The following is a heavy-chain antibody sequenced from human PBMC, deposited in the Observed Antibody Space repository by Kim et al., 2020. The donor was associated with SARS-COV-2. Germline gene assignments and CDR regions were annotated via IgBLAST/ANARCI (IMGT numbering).Heavy chain of an antibody. D-gene: IGHD6-13*01. J-gene: IGHJ5*02. CDR3: AKAPYSSSHNWFDP. V-gene: IGHV3-23*01. CDR1: GFTFSSYA. Sequence: GGSLRLSCAASGFTFSSYAMSCVRQAPGKGLEWVSAISGSGGSTYYADSVKGRFTISRDNSKNTLYLQMNSLRAEDTAVYYCAKAPYSSSHNWFDPWGQGTLVTVSS. CDR2: ISGSGGST.